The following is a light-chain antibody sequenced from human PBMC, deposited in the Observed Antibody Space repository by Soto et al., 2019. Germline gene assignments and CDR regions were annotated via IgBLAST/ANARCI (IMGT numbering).Light chain of an antibody. V-gene: IGLV3-25*03. CDR1: ALPKQY. J-gene: IGLJ2*01. Sequence: SYELTQPPSVSVSPGQTARITCSGDALPKQYAYWYQQKPGQAPMLVIYKDSERPSGIPERFSGSSSGTTVTLTISGVQAEDEADYYCQSADSSGTSYVVFGGGTKLTVL. CDR3: QSADSSGTSYVV. CDR2: KDS.